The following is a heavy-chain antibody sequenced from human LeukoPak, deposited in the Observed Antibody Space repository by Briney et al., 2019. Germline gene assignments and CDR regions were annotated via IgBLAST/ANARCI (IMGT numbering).Heavy chain of an antibody. CDR2: ISSSGSTI. CDR3: ARGVGPSWIQLWPYQDY. CDR1: GFTFNRRG. J-gene: IGHJ4*02. Sequence: GGSLRLSCAASGFTFNRRGMHWVRQAPGKGLEWVSYISSSGSTIYYADSVKGRFTISRDNAKNSLYLQMNSLRAEDTAVYYCARGVGPSWIQLWPYQDYWGQGTLVTVSS. D-gene: IGHD5-18*01. V-gene: IGHV3-48*04.